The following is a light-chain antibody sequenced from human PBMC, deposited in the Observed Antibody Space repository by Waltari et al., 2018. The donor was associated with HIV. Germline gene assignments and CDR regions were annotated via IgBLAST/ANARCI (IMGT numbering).Light chain of an antibody. CDR3: QQYYSTPFT. J-gene: IGKJ3*01. CDR1: PNILYNSNNKNY. V-gene: IGKV4-1*01. CDR2: WAS. Sequence: DIVMTQSPDSLAVSLGERATINCKSSPNILYNSNNKNYLAGYQQKPGQPPKLLIYWASTRESGVPDRFSGSGSGTDFTLTISSLQAEDVAVYYCQQYYSTPFTFGPGTKAEIK.